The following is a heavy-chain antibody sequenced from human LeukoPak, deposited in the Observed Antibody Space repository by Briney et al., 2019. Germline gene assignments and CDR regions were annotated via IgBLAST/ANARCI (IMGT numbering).Heavy chain of an antibody. D-gene: IGHD2-2*01. CDR1: GLTFSSYG. CDR2: ISYDGTIR. J-gene: IGHJ5*02. Sequence: GGSLRLSCAAPGLTFSSYGMHWVRQAPGKGLEWVAVISYDGTIRNYADSVKGRFTISRDNSKNTLYLQMNSLTAEDTALYYCAKGGCSSTTCYLANPWGQGTLVTVSS. CDR3: AKGGCSSTTCYLANP. V-gene: IGHV3-30*18.